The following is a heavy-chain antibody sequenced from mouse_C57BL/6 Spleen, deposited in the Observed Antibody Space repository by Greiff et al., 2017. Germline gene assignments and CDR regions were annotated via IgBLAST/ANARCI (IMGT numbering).Heavy chain of an antibody. CDR2: ISSGGSYT. CDR1: GFTFSSYG. V-gene: IGHV5-6*01. CDR3: ARQRYDYYFDY. Sequence: DVHLVESGGDLVKPGGSLKLSCAASGFTFSSYGMSWVRQTPDKRLEWVATISSGGSYTYYPDSVKGRFTISRDNAKNTLYLQMSSLKSEDTAMYYCARQRYDYYFDYWGQGTTLTVSS. D-gene: IGHD2-4*01. J-gene: IGHJ2*01.